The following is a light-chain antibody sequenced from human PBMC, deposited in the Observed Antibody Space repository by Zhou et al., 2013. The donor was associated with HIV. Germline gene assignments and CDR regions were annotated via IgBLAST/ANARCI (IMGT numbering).Light chain of an antibody. CDR3: QQYYSYPWT. Sequence: DIQMTQSPSTLAASVGDRVTITCRASQSIGRWLAWYQQKPGKAPKVLIYAASTLQSGVPSRFSGSGSGTDFTLTISCLQSEDFATYYCQQYYSYPWTFGQGTKVEIK. V-gene: IGKV1-5*01. J-gene: IGKJ1*01. CDR1: QSIGRW. CDR2: AAS.